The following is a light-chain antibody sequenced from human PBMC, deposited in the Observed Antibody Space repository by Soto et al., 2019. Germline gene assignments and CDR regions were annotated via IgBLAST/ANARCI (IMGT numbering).Light chain of an antibody. CDR2: WSS. J-gene: IGKJ2*03. V-gene: IGKV4-1*01. Sequence: DIVMTQSPDSLSVSLGERATIKCRSSQSVLHRSNGNNYIAWYQQKPGQPPKLLIYWSSTRDSGVPDRFIGSGSGTDFTLTVSSLQAEDVAVYYCQRYGSSPPHSFGQGTKLE. CDR1: QSVLHRSNGNNY. CDR3: QRYGSSPPHS.